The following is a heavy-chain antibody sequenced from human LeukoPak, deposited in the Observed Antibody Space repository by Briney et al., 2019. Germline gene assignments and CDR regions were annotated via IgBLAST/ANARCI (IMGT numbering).Heavy chain of an antibody. V-gene: IGHV3-11*03. CDR1: GFTFRDYS. CDR3: ARCQYNSSPDF. CDR2: ISPTSDYT. D-gene: IGHD6-13*01. J-gene: IGHJ4*02. Sequence: GGSLRLSCAASGFTFRDYSMSWIRQAPGKGLEWVSYISPTSDYTNYGDSVKGRFTIFRDNAKNSLYLQMNSLRVEDTAVYYFARCQYNSSPDFWGQGTLVTVSS.